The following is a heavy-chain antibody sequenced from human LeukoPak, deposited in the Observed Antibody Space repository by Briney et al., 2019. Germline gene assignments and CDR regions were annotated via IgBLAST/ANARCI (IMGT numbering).Heavy chain of an antibody. Sequence: ASVKVSCKASGYTFTSYDINWVRQATGQGLEWMGWMNPNSGNTGYAQKFQGRVTMTRNISISTAYMELSSLRSEDTAVYYCARGSPQYYDSSGYYAPRWFDPWGQGTLVTVSS. CDR1: GYTFTSYD. J-gene: IGHJ5*02. CDR2: MNPNSGNT. CDR3: ARGSPQYYDSSGYYAPRWFDP. V-gene: IGHV1-8*01. D-gene: IGHD3-22*01.